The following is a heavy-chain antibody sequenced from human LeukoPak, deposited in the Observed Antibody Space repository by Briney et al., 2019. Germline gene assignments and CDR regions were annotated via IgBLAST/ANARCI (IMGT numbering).Heavy chain of an antibody. CDR2: IYPTGKT. J-gene: IGHJ4*02. D-gene: IGHD4-23*01. Sequence: SETLSLTCAVSGGSIRSGNYYWSWIRQPPGKGLEWIGYIYPTGKTYYNPSLKSRVTISVDTSNNEFSLELSSVTAADAAVYYCARNRYGGKSGGDYFDYWGQGTQVTVSA. CDR3: ARNRYGGKSGGDYFDY. CDR1: GGSIRSGNYY. V-gene: IGHV4-30-2*01.